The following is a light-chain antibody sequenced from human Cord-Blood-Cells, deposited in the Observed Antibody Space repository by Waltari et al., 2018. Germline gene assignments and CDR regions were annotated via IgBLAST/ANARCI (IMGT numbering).Light chain of an antibody. CDR1: SRDVGGYNY. J-gene: IGLJ3*02. CDR3: CSYAGSYTWV. Sequence: QSALTQPRSVSGSPGPSVTIPCTGTSRDVGGYNYVSWYQQPPGKAPKLLIYDVSKRPSGVPDRFSGSKSGNTASLTISGLQAEDEADYYCCSYAGSYTWVFGGGTKLTVL. CDR2: DVS. V-gene: IGLV2-11*01.